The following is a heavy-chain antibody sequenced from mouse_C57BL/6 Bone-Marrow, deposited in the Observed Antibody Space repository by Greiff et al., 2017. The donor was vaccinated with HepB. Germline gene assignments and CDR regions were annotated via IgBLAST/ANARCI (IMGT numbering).Heavy chain of an antibody. CDR2: ISSGGSYT. J-gene: IGHJ4*01. D-gene: IGHD1-1*01. CDR3: ARTTVVANYYAMDY. Sequence: EVQVVESGGDLVKPGGSLKLSCAASGFTFSSYGMSWVRQTPDKRLEWVATISSGGSYTYYPDSVKGRFTISRDNAKNTLYLQMSRLKSEDTAMYYCARTTVVANYYAMDYWGQGTSVTVSS. CDR1: GFTFSSYG. V-gene: IGHV5-6*01.